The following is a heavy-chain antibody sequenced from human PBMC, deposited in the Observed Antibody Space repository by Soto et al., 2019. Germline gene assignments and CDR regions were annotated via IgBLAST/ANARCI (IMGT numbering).Heavy chain of an antibody. V-gene: IGHV3-9*01. CDR2: ISWNSGSI. J-gene: IGHJ3*02. D-gene: IGHD1-1*01. CDR1: GFTFDDYA. Sequence: EVQLVESGGGLVQPGRSLRLSCAASGFTFDDYAMHWVRQAPGKGLEWVSGISWNSGSIGYADSVKGRFTISRDNAKNSLYLQMNSLRAEDTALYYCAKGDHNWNDVGAAFDIWGQGTMVTVSS. CDR3: AKGDHNWNDVGAAFDI.